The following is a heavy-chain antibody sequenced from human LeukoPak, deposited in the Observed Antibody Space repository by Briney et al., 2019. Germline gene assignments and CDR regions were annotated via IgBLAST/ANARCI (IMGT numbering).Heavy chain of an antibody. V-gene: IGHV3-11*04. Sequence: LSLTCAVSGESFSGYFWTWIRQPPGKGLEWVSYISSSGSTIYYADSVKGRFTISRDNAKNSLYLQMNSLRAEDTAVYYCARGRDYTYYYGSGSYIWFDPWGQGTLVTVSS. D-gene: IGHD3-10*01. CDR3: ARGRDYTYYYGSGSYIWFDP. CDR1: GESFSGYF. CDR2: ISSSGSTI. J-gene: IGHJ5*02.